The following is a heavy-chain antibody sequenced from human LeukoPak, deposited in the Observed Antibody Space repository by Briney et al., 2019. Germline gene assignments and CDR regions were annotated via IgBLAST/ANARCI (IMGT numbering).Heavy chain of an antibody. J-gene: IGHJ6*03. CDR2: IYSGGST. CDR1: GFTFSSYS. V-gene: IGHV3-53*01. Sequence: GGSLRLSCAASGFTFSSYSMNWVRQAPGKGLEWVSVIYSGGSTYYADSVKGRFTISRDNSKNTLYLQMNSLRAEDTAVYYCARVMRYYYYMDVWGKGTTVTVSS. CDR3: ARVMRYYYYMDV.